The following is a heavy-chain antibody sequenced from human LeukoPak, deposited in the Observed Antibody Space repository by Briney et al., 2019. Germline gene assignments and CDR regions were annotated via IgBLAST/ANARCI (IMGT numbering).Heavy chain of an antibody. CDR1: GFTFSNAW. D-gene: IGHD6-19*01. J-gene: IGHJ3*02. CDR2: IHYSGRT. CDR3: ARAQWLVYAFNI. Sequence: PGGSLRLSCAASGFTFSNAWMSWVRQPPGKGLEWIGYIHYSGRTDYNPSLKSRVTISVDTSKDQFSLKLSTVTTADTAVYYCARAQWLVYAFNIWGQGTMVAVSS. V-gene: IGHV4-59*01.